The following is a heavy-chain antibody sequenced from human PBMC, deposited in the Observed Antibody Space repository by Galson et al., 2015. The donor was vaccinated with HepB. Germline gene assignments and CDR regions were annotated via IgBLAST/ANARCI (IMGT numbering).Heavy chain of an antibody. J-gene: IGHJ4*02. CDR2: VYYSGST. Sequence: ETLSLTCTVSGGSVSSGSYYWSWIRQPPGKGLEWIGYVYYSGSTNYNPSLKSRVTISVDTSKNQFSLKLSSVTAADTAVYYCARGLAQYYFDYWGQGTLVTVSS. V-gene: IGHV4-61*01. CDR1: GGSVSSGSYY. D-gene: IGHD4-11*01. CDR3: ARGLAQYYFDY.